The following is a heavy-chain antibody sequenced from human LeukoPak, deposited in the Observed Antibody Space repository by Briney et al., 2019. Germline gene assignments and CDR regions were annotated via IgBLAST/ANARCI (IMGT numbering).Heavy chain of an antibody. CDR1: GYTFTSYY. V-gene: IGHV1-46*01. J-gene: IGHJ6*02. Sequence: ASVKVSCKASGYTFTSYYMHWVRQAPGQGLEWMGIINPSGVSTSYAQKFQGRVTMTRDTSTSTVYMELSSLRSEDTAVYYCAREAGGSYPYYYYYGMDVWGQGTTVTVSS. CDR3: AREAGGSYPYYYYYGMDV. CDR2: INPSGVST. D-gene: IGHD1-26*01.